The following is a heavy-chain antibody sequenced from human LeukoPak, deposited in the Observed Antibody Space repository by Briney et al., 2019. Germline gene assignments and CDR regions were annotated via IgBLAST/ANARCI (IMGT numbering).Heavy chain of an antibody. CDR3: ARVGAYCGGDCYSPPPLAPYYHYGMDV. J-gene: IGHJ6*02. Sequence: SETLSLTCTVSGGSISDYYWSWIRQPPGKGLEWIGYFSNSGTTNQNPSLKSRVTMSVDTSKNQFSLKLSSVTAADTAVYYCARVGAYCGGDCYSPPPLAPYYHYGMDVWGQGTTVTVSS. CDR2: FSNSGTT. CDR1: GGSISDYY. V-gene: IGHV4-59*12. D-gene: IGHD2-21*02.